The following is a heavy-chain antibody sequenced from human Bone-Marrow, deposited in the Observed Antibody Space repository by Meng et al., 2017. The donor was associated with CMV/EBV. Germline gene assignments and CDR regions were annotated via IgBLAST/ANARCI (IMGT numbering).Heavy chain of an antibody. Sequence: GESLKISCAASGFTFSNHAMHWVRQAPGKGLEWVALISYDDSNVYYADSVKGRFTISRDNSKNTLYLQMNSLRPDDTAVYYCVRGWIYCSSSSCVVDYWGQGTLVTVSS. CDR1: GFTFSNHA. V-gene: IGHV3-30-3*01. CDR2: ISYDDSNV. D-gene: IGHD2-2*01. J-gene: IGHJ4*02. CDR3: VRGWIYCSSSSCVVDY.